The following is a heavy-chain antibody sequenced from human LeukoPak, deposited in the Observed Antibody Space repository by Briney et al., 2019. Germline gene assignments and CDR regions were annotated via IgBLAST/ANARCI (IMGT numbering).Heavy chain of an antibody. D-gene: IGHD4-17*01. J-gene: IGHJ3*02. CDR2: IYKTGST. CDR3: ASGVTVTKTNAFDI. Sequence: KTSQTLSLTCTVSGDSIGSGHYYWTWIRQPAGKGLEWIGRIYKTGSTNYNPSLKSRVTMSVDTSKNQFSLKLSSVTAADTAVYYCASGVTVTKTNAFDIWGQGTMVTVSS. V-gene: IGHV4-61*02. CDR1: GDSIGSGHYY.